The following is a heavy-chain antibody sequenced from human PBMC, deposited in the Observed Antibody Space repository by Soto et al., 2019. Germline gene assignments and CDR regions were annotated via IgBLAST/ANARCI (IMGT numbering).Heavy chain of an antibody. Sequence: GGSLRLSCAASGFTSSGYGMIWVRQAPGEGLEWVSAISRNGGSTNYADSVKGRFTISRDNSKNTLYLQMDSLRAEDTAVYYCAKGALTGTTADAVDVWGQGTMVTVSS. CDR2: ISRNGGST. D-gene: IGHD1-7*01. CDR3: AKGALTGTTADAVDV. J-gene: IGHJ3*01. V-gene: IGHV3-23*01. CDR1: GFTSSGYG.